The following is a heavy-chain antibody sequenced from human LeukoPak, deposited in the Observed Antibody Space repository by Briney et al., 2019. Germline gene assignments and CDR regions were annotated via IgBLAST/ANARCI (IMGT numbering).Heavy chain of an antibody. D-gene: IGHD1-26*01. CDR1: GFTFDDYA. V-gene: IGHV3-9*01. Sequence: PGRSLRLSCAASGFTFDDYAMHWVRQAPGKGLEWVSGISWNSGSIGYADSVKGRFTISRDNAKNSLYLQMNSLRAEDTALYYCAKDIAPQWELRGGYFDYWGQGTLVTVSS. CDR3: AKDIAPQWELRGGYFDY. J-gene: IGHJ4*02. CDR2: ISWNSGSI.